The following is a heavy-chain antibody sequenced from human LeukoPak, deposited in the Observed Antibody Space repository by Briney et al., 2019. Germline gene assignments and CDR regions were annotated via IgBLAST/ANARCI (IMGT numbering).Heavy chain of an antibody. V-gene: IGHV3-7*01. CDR2: IKEDGSEK. CDR3: ARSPRGEGYFDY. D-gene: IGHD3-16*01. CDR1: GFRFSSYW. J-gene: IGHJ4*02. Sequence: GGSLRLSCVASGFRFSSYWMSWVRQAPGKGLEWVANIKEDGSEKYYVDSVKGRFTISRDNAKNSLYLQMNSLRAEDTAVYYCARSPRGEGYFDYWGQGTLVTVSS.